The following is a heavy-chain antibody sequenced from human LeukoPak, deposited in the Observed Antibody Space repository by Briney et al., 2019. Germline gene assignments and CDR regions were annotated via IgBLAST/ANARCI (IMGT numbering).Heavy chain of an antibody. CDR3: ARDLGGDSGWFDP. CDR2: ISAYNGNT. D-gene: IGHD4-17*01. V-gene: IGHV1-18*01. CDR1: GYTFTSYG. J-gene: IGHJ5*02. Sequence: ASVKVSCKPSGYTFTSYGLSWVRQAPGQGLEWMGWISAYNGNTKYAQNLQGRPTMTTDTSTSTAYMELRSLRSDDTAVYYCARDLGGDSGWFDPWGQGTLVTISS.